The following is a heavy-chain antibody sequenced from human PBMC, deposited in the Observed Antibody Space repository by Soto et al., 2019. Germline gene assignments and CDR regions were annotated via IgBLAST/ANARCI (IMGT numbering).Heavy chain of an antibody. Sequence: QVQLQESGPGLVKPSETLSLTCTVSGGSISSYYWSWIRQPPGKGLEWIGYIYYSGSTNYNPSLKSRVTISVDTSKNQFSLKLSSVTAADTAVYYCARGSITIFGVVIPMDVWGKGTTVTVSS. CDR1: GGSISSYY. V-gene: IGHV4-59*01. J-gene: IGHJ6*03. CDR2: IYYSGST. D-gene: IGHD3-3*01. CDR3: ARGSITIFGVVIPMDV.